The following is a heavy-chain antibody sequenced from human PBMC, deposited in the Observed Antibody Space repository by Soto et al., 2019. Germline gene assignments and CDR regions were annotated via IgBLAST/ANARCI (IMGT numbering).Heavy chain of an antibody. V-gene: IGHV3-48*02. CDR2: ISSSSSTI. Sequence: GSLRLSCAASGFTFSSYSMNWVRQAPGKGLEWVSYISSSSSTIYYADSVKGRFTISRDNAKNSLYLQMNSLRDEDTAVYYCARDSSGYYYYYYYYMDVWGKGTTVTVSS. D-gene: IGHD3-22*01. CDR1: GFTFSSYS. CDR3: ARDSSGYYYYYYYYMDV. J-gene: IGHJ6*03.